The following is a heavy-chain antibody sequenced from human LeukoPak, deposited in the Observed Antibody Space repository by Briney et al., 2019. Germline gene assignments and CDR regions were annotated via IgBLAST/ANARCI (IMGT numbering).Heavy chain of an antibody. Sequence: PGRSLRLSCAASGFTFSSYDMHWVRQAPGKGLEWVAVISYDGSNKYYADSVKGRFTISRDNSKNTLYLQMNSLRAEDTAVYYCAKLVYCGGDCSPGDYWGQGILVTVSS. CDR1: GFTFSSYD. J-gene: IGHJ4*02. D-gene: IGHD2-21*02. CDR2: ISYDGSNK. CDR3: AKLVYCGGDCSPGDY. V-gene: IGHV3-30*18.